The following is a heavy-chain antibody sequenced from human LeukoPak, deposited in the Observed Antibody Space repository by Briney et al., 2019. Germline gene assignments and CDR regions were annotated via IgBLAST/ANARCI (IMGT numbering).Heavy chain of an antibody. CDR2: INIDGSTS. D-gene: IGHD5-12*01. CDR1: GFTFSSYW. J-gene: IGHJ4*02. V-gene: IGHV3-74*01. CDR3: ARASALATHPFAY. Sequence: GGSLRLSCAASGFTFSSYWMHWVRQAPGKGLVWVSRINIDGSTSNYADSVKGRFTVSRDNAKNAVYLQMNSLRVEDTAVYYCARASALATHPFAYWGQGTLVTVSS.